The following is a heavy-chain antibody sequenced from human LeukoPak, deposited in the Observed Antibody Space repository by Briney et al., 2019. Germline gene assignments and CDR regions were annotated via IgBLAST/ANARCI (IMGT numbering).Heavy chain of an antibody. D-gene: IGHD6-19*01. Sequence: SETLSLTCTVSGGSIGSSSFHWGWIRRPPGKGLEWIGSMSYGGNTYYNPSLQSRVTISVDTSKNQFSLNLSSMTATDTAVYYCVRHEIGRSGWRWGFWGQGTLVTVSS. J-gene: IGHJ4*02. CDR3: VRHEIGRSGWRWGF. CDR2: MSYGGNT. V-gene: IGHV4-39*01. CDR1: GGSIGSSSFH.